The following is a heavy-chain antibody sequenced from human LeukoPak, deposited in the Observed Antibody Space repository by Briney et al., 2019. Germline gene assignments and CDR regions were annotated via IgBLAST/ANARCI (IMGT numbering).Heavy chain of an antibody. J-gene: IGHJ4*02. CDR2: ISSSGSII. D-gene: IGHD5/OR15-5a*01. CDR1: GFSFSDYS. Sequence: GGSLRLSCAASGFSFSDYSMSWIRQAPGKGLEWVSYISSSGSIIYYADSVKGRFTISRDNAKNSLFLQMSRLRAEDTAVYYCARDVGGVSTEYYFDYWGQGTLVTVSS. V-gene: IGHV3-11*01. CDR3: ARDVGGVSTEYYFDY.